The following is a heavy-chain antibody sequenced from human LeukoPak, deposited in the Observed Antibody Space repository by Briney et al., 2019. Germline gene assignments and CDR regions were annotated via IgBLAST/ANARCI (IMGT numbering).Heavy chain of an antibody. CDR1: GFAFDDYA. Sequence: GRSLRLSCAASGFAFDDYAMHWVRQAPGKGLEWVSGISWNGGSTGYADSVKGRFTISRDNAKNSLYLQMNSLRAEDMALYYCAKEEPVGAFDIWGQGTMVTVSS. J-gene: IGHJ3*02. CDR2: ISWNGGST. V-gene: IGHV3-9*03. D-gene: IGHD1-14*01. CDR3: AKEEPVGAFDI.